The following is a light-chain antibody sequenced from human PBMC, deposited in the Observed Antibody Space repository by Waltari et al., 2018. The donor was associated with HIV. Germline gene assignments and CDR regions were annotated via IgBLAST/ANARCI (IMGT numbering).Light chain of an antibody. CDR3: QQYNNWPRT. J-gene: IGKJ2*01. V-gene: IGKV3-15*01. CDR1: QSVSSN. CDR2: GAS. Sequence: EIAVTQSPVTLSVSPGERATPSCRASQSVSSNLAWYQQKPGQAPRLLIYGASTRATGIPARFSGSGSGTEFTLTISSLQSEDFAVYYCQQYNNWPRTFGQGTKLEIK.